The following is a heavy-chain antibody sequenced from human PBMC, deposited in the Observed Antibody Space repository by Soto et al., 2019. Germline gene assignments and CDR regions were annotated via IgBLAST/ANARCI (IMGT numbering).Heavy chain of an antibody. D-gene: IGHD2-2*01. J-gene: IGHJ6*03. CDR1: GHSFTSYW. CDR2: IYPGDSDT. V-gene: IGHV5-51*01. Sequence: PGEALKISCKGSGHSFTSYWIGWVRQMPGKGLEWMGIIYPGDSDTRYSPSFQGQVTISADKSISTAYLQWSSLKASDTAMYYCARHSQVVPAAQSEDYYYYYMDVWGKGTTVTVSS. CDR3: ARHSQVVPAAQSEDYYYYYMDV.